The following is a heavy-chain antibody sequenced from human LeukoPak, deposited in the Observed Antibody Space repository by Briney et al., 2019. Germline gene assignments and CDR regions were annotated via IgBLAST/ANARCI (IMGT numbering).Heavy chain of an antibody. CDR2: ISSSSSTI. CDR1: GFIFSSYG. CDR3: AKAPVTSCRSVYCYPFDS. J-gene: IGHJ4*02. V-gene: IGHV3-48*01. D-gene: IGHD3-22*01. Sequence: GGSLRLSCGASGFIFSSYGMHWVRQAPGKGLEWVSYISSSSSTIYYADSVRGRFTISRDNAKNSVYLQMNSLRAEDAAVYYCAKAPVTSCRSVYCYPFDSWGQGTLVTVSS.